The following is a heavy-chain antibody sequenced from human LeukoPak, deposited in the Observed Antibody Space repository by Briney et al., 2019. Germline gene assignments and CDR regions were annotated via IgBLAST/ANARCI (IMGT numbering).Heavy chain of an antibody. D-gene: IGHD3-22*01. CDR2: IIPILGIA. CDR1: GGTFSSYA. V-gene: IGHV1-69*04. J-gene: IGHJ4*02. CDR3: AGDSSGYYYGGYFDY. Sequence: ASVKVSCKASGGTFSSYAISWVRQAPGQGLEWMGRIIPILGIANYAQKFQGRVTITADKSTSTAYVELSSLRSEDTAVYYCAGDSSGYYYGGYFDYWGQGTLVTVSS.